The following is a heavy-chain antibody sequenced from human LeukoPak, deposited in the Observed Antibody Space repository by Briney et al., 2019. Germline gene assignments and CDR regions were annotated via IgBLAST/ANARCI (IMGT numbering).Heavy chain of an antibody. CDR3: AIDLELGRNRSNYFYA. CDR2: IYYSGST. D-gene: IGHD7-27*01. V-gene: IGHV4-59*01. J-gene: IGHJ4*02. Sequence: PSETLTLTCTVSGGSISSFFWSWIRQPPGKGLEWLGCIYYSGSTHYNPSLTSRLSISVDTSTQQFFQKLSSETGAETAVYYCAIDLELGRNRSNYFYAWDRGTLVTVSS. CDR1: GGSISSFF.